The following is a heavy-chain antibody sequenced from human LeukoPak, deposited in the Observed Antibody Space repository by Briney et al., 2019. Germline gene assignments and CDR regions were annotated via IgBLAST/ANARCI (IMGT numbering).Heavy chain of an antibody. CDR3: ARPLREYSSSHDAFDI. CDR2: IYPGDSDT. V-gene: IGHV5-51*01. J-gene: IGHJ3*02. Sequence: GESLEISCKGSGYNFARYWIGLVRQMPGKGLEWVWIIYPGDSDTRYSPCFQGQVTISADKSISTAYLQWSSLKASDTAMYYCARPLREYSSSHDAFDIWGQGTVVTVSS. D-gene: IGHD6-6*01. CDR1: GYNFARYW.